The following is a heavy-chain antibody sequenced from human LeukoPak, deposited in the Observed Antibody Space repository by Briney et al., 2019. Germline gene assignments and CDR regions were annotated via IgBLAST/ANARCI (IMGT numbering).Heavy chain of an antibody. CDR2: IWYDGSNK. V-gene: IGHV3-33*01. D-gene: IGHD6-13*01. J-gene: IGHJ4*02. Sequence: GGSLRLSCAASGFTFSSYGMHWVRQAPGKGLEWVAVIWYDGSNKYYADSVKGRFTISRDNSKNTLYLQMNSLRAEDTAVYYCARDFDSSSLDYWGQVTLVTVSS. CDR3: ARDFDSSSLDY. CDR1: GFTFSSYG.